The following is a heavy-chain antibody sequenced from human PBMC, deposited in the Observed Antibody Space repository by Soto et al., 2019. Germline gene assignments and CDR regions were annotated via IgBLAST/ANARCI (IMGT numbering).Heavy chain of an antibody. D-gene: IGHD2-21*01. CDR2: ISYDGSTR. CDR3: AEGNGDSYHGMDV. J-gene: IGHJ6*02. Sequence: QVQLVESGGGVVQPGRSLRLACEASGVTLTSKSMHWVRQAPGKGLEWVAAISYDGSTRSYEDSVKGRFAISRDNSKKKVYLQMNTLKAEDAAVYYCAEGNGDSYHGMDVGGQETTATVSS. CDR1: GVTLTSKS. V-gene: IGHV3-30*18.